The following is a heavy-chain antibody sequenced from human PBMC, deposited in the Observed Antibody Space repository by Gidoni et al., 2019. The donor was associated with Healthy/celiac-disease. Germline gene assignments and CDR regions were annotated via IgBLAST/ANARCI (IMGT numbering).Heavy chain of an antibody. J-gene: IGHJ4*02. D-gene: IGHD3-10*01. Sequence: QITLKESGPTLVKPTQTLTLTCTFSGYSLSTSGVGVGWIRQPPGKALEWPALIYWNDDKRYSPSLKSRLTIPKNTSKNQVVLTMTNMDPVDTATYYCAHRQVESGGFGEFGYWGQGTLVTVSS. CDR2: IYWNDDK. V-gene: IGHV2-5*01. CDR1: GYSLSTSGVG. CDR3: AHRQVESGGFGEFGY.